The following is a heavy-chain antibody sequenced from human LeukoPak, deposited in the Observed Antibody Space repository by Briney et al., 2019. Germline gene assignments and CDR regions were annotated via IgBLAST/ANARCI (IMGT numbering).Heavy chain of an antibody. CDR2: INAGNGNT. CDR3: AREAYCSSTSCFGLDV. V-gene: IGHV1-3*01. D-gene: IGHD2-2*01. CDR1: GYTFTSYA. Sequence: ASVKVSCKASGYTFTSYAMHWVRQAPGQRLEWMGWINAGNGNTKYSQKFQGRVTITRDTSASTAYMELSSLRSEDTAVYYCAREAYCSSTSCFGLDVWGQGTTVTVSS. J-gene: IGHJ6*02.